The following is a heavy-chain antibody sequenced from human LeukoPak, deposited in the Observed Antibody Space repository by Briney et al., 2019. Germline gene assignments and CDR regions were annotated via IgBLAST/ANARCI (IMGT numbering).Heavy chain of an antibody. CDR1: GFTFSSYS. J-gene: IGHJ4*02. D-gene: IGHD4-17*01. Sequence: GGSLRLSCAASGFTFSSYSMNWVRQAPGKGLEWVSSISSSGSYIYYADSVKGRFTISRDNAKNSLYLQMNSLRAEDTALYSCARDYDYGDYGALGYWGQGTLVTVSS. CDR3: ARDYDYGDYGALGY. CDR2: ISSSGSYI. V-gene: IGHV3-21*01.